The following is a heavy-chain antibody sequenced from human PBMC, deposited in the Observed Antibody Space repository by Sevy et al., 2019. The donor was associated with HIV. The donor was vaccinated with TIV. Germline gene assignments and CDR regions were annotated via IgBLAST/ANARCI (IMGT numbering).Heavy chain of an antibody. CDR2: ISSNGGST. CDR1: GFTFSSYG. Sequence: GGSLRLSCSASGFTFSSYGMHWVRQAPGKGLEYVSDISSNGGSTYYADSVKGRFTISRDNSKNTLYLQMSSLRAEDTAVYYCVKGGTVVVADTLDYWGQGTLVTVSS. D-gene: IGHD2-15*01. J-gene: IGHJ4*02. V-gene: IGHV3-64D*06. CDR3: VKGGTVVVADTLDY.